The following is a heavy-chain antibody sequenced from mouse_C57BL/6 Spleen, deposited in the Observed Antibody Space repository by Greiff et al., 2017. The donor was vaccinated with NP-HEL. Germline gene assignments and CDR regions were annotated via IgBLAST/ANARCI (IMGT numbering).Heavy chain of an antibody. Sequence: ESGPGLVKPSQSLSLTCSVTGYSITSGYYWNWIRQFPGNKLEWMGYISYDGSNNYNPSLKNRISITRDTSKNQFFLKLNSVTTEDTATYYCARDASYSNYTAMDYWGQGTSVTVSS. CDR3: ARDASYSNYTAMDY. V-gene: IGHV3-6*01. D-gene: IGHD2-5*01. J-gene: IGHJ4*01. CDR2: ISYDGSN. CDR1: GYSITSGYY.